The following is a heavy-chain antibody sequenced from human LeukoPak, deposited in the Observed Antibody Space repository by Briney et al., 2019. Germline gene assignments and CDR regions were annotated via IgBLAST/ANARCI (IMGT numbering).Heavy chain of an antibody. J-gene: IGHJ4*02. Sequence: ASVKVSCKASGYRFTDYYMHWVRQAPGQGLEWMGWINPINGDTIYAQKFRGRVTVTRDTSITTAYMELGRLRSDDTAVYYCASGDHRGGDYSSGNWGQGTLVTVSS. V-gene: IGHV1-2*02. CDR3: ASGDHRGGDYSSGN. CDR2: INPINGDT. D-gene: IGHD4-17*01. CDR1: GYRFTDYY.